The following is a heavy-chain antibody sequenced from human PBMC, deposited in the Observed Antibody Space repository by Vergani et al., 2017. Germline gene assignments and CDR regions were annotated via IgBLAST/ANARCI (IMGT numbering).Heavy chain of an antibody. D-gene: IGHD5-18*01. CDR3: ARHLRGYSYGVFDY. CDR2: LYASGST. J-gene: IGHJ4*02. CDR1: GGSITYGAFY. V-gene: IGHV4-39*01. Sequence: QLQLQESGPGLVKPSETLSLTCTVSGGSITYGAFYWGWLRQSPGKGLEWIGSLYASGSTYYSPSLKSRVAISIDTSKNHFSLRLSSVTAADTAVYYCARHLRGYSYGVFDYWGQGREVTVSS.